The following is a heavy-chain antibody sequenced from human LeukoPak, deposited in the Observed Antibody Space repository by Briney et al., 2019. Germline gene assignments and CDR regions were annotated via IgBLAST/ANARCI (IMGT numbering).Heavy chain of an antibody. V-gene: IGHV3-7*01. D-gene: IGHD6-19*01. CDR1: GFTFSSYW. CDR3: AREGAVAGIVWFDP. CDR2: IKQDGSEK. Sequence: GGSLRLSCAASGFTFSSYWMSWVRQAPGKGLEWVANIKQDGSEKYYVDSVKGRFTISRDNAKNSLYLQMNSLRAKDTAVYYCAREGAVAGIVWFDPWGQGTLVTVSS. J-gene: IGHJ5*02.